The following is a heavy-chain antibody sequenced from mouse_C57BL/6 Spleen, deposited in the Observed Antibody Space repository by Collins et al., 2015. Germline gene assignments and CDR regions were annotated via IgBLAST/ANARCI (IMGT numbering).Heavy chain of an antibody. J-gene: IGHJ2*01. CDR2: INPSDSVT. D-gene: IGHD2-2*01. V-gene: IGHV1-53*01. CDR1: GYTFTSYW. CDR3: ARVVTGGY. Sequence: QVQLQQPVTERVKPGASVQLSCKASGYTFTSYWIHWVKQRPGQGLEWIGNINPSDSVTYYNEKFKNKATLTVDKSSSTAYMYFSSLTSEDSAVYYCARVVTGGYWGQGTTLTVSS.